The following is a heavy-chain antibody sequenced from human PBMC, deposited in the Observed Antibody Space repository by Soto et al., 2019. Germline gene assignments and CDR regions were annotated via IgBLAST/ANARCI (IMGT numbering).Heavy chain of an antibody. Sequence: SETLSLTCTVSGGSISSGGYYWSWIRQHPGKGLEWIGYIYYSGSTYYNPSLKSRVTIPVDTSKNQFSLKLSSVTAADTAVYYCARGVIAVAGTTLLKYFDYWGQGTLVTVSS. CDR3: ARGVIAVAGTTLLKYFDY. D-gene: IGHD6-19*01. CDR2: IYYSGST. CDR1: GGSISSGGYY. J-gene: IGHJ4*02. V-gene: IGHV4-31*03.